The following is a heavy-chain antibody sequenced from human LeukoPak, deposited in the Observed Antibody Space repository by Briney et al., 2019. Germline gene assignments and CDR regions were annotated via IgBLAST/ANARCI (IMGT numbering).Heavy chain of an antibody. CDR1: GFTFSSYS. V-gene: IGHV3-21*01. CDR2: ISSSSSYI. CDR3: ARDDYGGNSEKDAFDI. D-gene: IGHD4-23*01. Sequence: GGSLRLSCAASGFTFSSYSMNWVRQAPGKGLEWVSSISSSSSYIYYADSVKGRFTISRDNAKNSLYLQMNSLRAEDTAVYYCARDDYGGNSEKDAFDIWGRGTMVTVSS. J-gene: IGHJ3*02.